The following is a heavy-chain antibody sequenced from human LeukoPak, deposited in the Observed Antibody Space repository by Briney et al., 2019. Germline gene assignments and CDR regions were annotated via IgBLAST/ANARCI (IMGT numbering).Heavy chain of an antibody. D-gene: IGHD3-10*01. Sequence: SETLSLTCTVSGGSISSGSYYWSWIRQPAGKGLEWIGEIYHSGSTNYNPSLKSRVTISVDKSKNQFSLKLSSVTAADTAVYYCARVGTVLWFYYYMDVWGKGTTVTVSS. J-gene: IGHJ6*03. CDR3: ARVGTVLWFYYYMDV. CDR1: GGSISSGSYY. CDR2: IYHSGST. V-gene: IGHV4-61*10.